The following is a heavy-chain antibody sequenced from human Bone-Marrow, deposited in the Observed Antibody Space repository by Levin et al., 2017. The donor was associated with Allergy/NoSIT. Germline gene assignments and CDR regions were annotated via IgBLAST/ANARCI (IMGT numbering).Heavy chain of an antibody. V-gene: IGHV3-9*01. CDR3: VKDSGYYDNSGYYDYAMNV. CDR2: ISGNSDKK. J-gene: IGHJ6*02. CDR1: GFSFNDYG. D-gene: IGHD3-22*01. Sequence: SLKISCAASGFSFNDYGMHWIRQRPGKGLEWVSGISGNSDKKGYADSVKGRFTISRDNARNSLYLEMNSLRPDDTALYYCVKDSGYYDNSGYYDYAMNVWGQGTTVTVSS.